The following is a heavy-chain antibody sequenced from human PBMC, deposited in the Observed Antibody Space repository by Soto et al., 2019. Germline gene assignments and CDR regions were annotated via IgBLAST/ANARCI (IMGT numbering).Heavy chain of an antibody. CDR1: GGTFSSYA. D-gene: IGHD1-26*01. V-gene: IGHV1-69*13. CDR3: ARDGGYSGSYSRNWFDP. J-gene: IGHJ5*02. CDR2: IIPIFGTA. Sequence: SVKVSCKASGGTFSSYAISWVRQAPGQGLEWMGGIIPIFGTASYAQKFQGRVTITADESTSTAYMELSSLRSEDTAVYYCARDGGYSGSYSRNWFDPWGQGTLVTVSS.